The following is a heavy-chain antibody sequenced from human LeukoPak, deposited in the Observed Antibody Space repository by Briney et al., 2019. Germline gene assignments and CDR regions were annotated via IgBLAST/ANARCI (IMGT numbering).Heavy chain of an antibody. V-gene: IGHV3-7*01. CDR1: GFTFSNFW. D-gene: IGHD2-15*01. CDR3: AGAPDFILMYGFDY. CDR2: IKLDGSAT. Sequence: GGSLRLSCAASGFTFSNFWMAWVRQVPGKGPEWVADIKLDGSATYYLDSVRGRFTISRDNAKNTVYLQMNSLRAEDTAVYYCAGAPDFILMYGFDYWGQGTLVTVSS. J-gene: IGHJ4*02.